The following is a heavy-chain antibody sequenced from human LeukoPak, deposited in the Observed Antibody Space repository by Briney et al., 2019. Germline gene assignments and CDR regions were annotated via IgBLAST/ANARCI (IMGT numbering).Heavy chain of an antibody. CDR3: AKGYRKGRWLPLDY. D-gene: IGHD5-24*01. CDR1: GFIFDDYA. Sequence: GGSLRLSCAASGFIFDDYAMHWVRQAPGKGLEWVSGISWNSGSIGYADSAKGRFTISRDNAKNSLYLQINSLRAEDTALYYCAKGYRKGRWLPLDYWGQGTLVTVSS. J-gene: IGHJ4*02. CDR2: ISWNSGSI. V-gene: IGHV3-9*01.